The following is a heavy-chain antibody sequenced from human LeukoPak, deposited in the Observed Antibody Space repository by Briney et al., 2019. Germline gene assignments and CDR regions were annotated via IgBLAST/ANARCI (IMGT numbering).Heavy chain of an antibody. CDR1: GFTFSSYG. CDR2: IWYDGSNK. CDR3: VRGGSDTAMAHDY. Sequence: GGSLRLSCAASGFTFSSYGMHWVRQAPGKGLEWVAVIWYDGSNKYYADSVKGRFTISRDDAKNTLYLQLNSLRAEDTAVYFCVRGGSDTAMAHDYWGQGTLVTVSS. V-gene: IGHV3-33*01. D-gene: IGHD5-18*01. J-gene: IGHJ4*02.